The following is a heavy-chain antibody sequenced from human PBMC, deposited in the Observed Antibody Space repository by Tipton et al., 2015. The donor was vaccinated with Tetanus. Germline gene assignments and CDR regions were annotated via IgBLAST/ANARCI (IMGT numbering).Heavy chain of an antibody. D-gene: IGHD3-3*01. V-gene: IGHV3-48*02. CDR3: ARDFRPIFGVAQPFDP. Sequence: SLRLSCAASGFTFNTYNMNWVRQAPGKGLEWVSHISGTGTTVDYADSVKGRFTISRDNAKNSLYLQMNSLRDEDTAIYYCARDFRPIFGVAQPFDPWGQGPLVTVSS. CDR2: ISGTGTTV. CDR1: GFTFNTYN. J-gene: IGHJ5*02.